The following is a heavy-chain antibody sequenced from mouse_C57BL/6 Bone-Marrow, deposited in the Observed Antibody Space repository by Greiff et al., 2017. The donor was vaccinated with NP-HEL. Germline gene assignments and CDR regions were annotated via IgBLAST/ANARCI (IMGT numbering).Heavy chain of an antibody. D-gene: IGHD1-2*01. CDR1: GFTFSDYG. J-gene: IGHJ4*01. Sequence: EVQRVESGGGLVQPGGSLKLSCAASGFTFSDYGMAWVRQAPRKGPEWVAFISNLAYSIYYADTVTGRFTISRENAKNTLYLEMSSLRSEDTAMYYCARLGGVTASHYYAMDYWGQGTSVTVSS. CDR2: ISNLAYSI. V-gene: IGHV5-15*01. CDR3: ARLGGVTASHYYAMDY.